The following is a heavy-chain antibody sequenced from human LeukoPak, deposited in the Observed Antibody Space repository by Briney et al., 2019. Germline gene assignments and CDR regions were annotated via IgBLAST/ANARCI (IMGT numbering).Heavy chain of an antibody. V-gene: IGHV1-2*06. CDR3: ARDRGGSGSTLGY. CDR2: NNPNTGDI. CDR1: GYTFTDHY. Sequence: ASVTVSCKTAGYTFTDHYIHWLRQAPGQGFEWMGRNNPNTGDIKYAQKFQGSVALTRDTSISTAYLDLYSLRPDDTAVYYCARDRGGSGSTLGYWGQGTVVTVSS. J-gene: IGHJ4*02. D-gene: IGHD3-10*01.